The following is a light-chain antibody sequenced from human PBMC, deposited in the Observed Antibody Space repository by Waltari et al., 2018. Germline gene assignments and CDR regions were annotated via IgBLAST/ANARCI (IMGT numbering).Light chain of an antibody. J-gene: IGKJ1*01. CDR1: QSVRHH. CDR2: GAS. CDR3: QQYDTWPRT. V-gene: IGKV3-15*01. Sequence: EIVLTQSPASLSVSPGERVTLSCRASQSVRHHLAWYQQRPGHPPRLLTQGASTRANGIPARFSGSGSGTEFTLTISSLQSEDFAVYLCQQYDTWPRTFGQGTKVGVK.